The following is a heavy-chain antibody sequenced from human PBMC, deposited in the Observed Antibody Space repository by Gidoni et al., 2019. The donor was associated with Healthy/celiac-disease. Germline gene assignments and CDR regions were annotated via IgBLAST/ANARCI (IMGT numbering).Heavy chain of an antibody. CDR3: ARDFRIWFRESPNEDKGNWYFDL. V-gene: IGHV3-7*01. J-gene: IGHJ2*01. D-gene: IGHD3-10*01. Sequence: EVQLVESGGGLVQPGGSLRLSCAASGFTFSSYWMSWVRPAPGKGLEWVANIKQDGSEKYYVDSVKGRFTISRDNAKNSLYLQMNSLRAEDTAVYYCARDFRIWFRESPNEDKGNWYFDLWGRGTLITVSS. CDR1: GFTFSSYW. CDR2: IKQDGSEK.